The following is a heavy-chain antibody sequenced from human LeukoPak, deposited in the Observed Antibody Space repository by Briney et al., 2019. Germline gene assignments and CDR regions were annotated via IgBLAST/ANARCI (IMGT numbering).Heavy chain of an antibody. CDR3: TSGLIASAGTNFDY. D-gene: IGHD6-13*01. V-gene: IGHV3-73*01. CDR1: GFDFSDSA. Sequence: QTGGSLKLSCAASGFDFSDSAVHWVRQPSGRGLEWVGRIRNKANSYATSYAASVKGRFTISRDDSSNMAYLQMNSLTTEDTAVYYCTSGLIASAGTNFDYWGQGILVTVSS. CDR2: IRNKANSYAT. J-gene: IGHJ4*02.